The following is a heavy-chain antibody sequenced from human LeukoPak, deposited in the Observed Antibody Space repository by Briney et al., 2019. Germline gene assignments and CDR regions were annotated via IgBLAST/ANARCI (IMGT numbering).Heavy chain of an antibody. J-gene: IGHJ6*02. CDR2: INPSSGST. CDR3: ARAPEDWSFYYGMDV. V-gene: IGHV1-46*01. Sequence: ASVKVSCKASGYTFTRYYMHWVRQAPGQGLEWMGIINPSSGSTSYAQKFQGRVTMTGDTSTSTVYMELSSLRSEDTAVFYCARAPEDWSFYYGMDVWGQGTTVTVSS. CDR1: GYTFTRYY. D-gene: IGHD1-1*01.